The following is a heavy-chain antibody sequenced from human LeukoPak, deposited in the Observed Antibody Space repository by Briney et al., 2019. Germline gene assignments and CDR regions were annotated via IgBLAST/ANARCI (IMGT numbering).Heavy chain of an antibody. Sequence: PGGSLRLSCVTSGFTFSSYAMNWVRQAPGKGLEWVAVISYDGNNKYYSDSVKGRFTISRDTSKNTLYLQMNSLGAEDTAVYYVAKPGLTNYYFFDYWGQGTLVTVSS. D-gene: IGHD4/OR15-4a*01. CDR2: ISYDGNNK. CDR1: GFTFSSYA. J-gene: IGHJ4*02. CDR3: AKPGLTNYYFFDY. V-gene: IGHV3-30*18.